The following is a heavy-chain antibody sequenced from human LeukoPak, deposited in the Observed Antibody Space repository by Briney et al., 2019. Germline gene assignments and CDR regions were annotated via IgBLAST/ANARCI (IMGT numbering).Heavy chain of an antibody. CDR3: GRGGVYTSGWYVDY. Sequence: GGSLRLSCAASGFTFISYSMNWVRQAPGKGLEWVSSISSSSSYIYYADSVKGRFTISRDNAKNSLYLQMNTRRAEDTAVYYCGRGGVYTSGWYVDYWGQGTLVTVSS. CDR1: GFTFISYS. V-gene: IGHV3-21*01. D-gene: IGHD6-19*01. J-gene: IGHJ4*02. CDR2: ISSSSSYI.